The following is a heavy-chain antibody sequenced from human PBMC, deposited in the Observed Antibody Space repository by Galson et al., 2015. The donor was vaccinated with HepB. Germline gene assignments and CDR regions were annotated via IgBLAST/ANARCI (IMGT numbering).Heavy chain of an antibody. CDR1: GFTVSSNY. Sequence: SLRLSCAASGFTVSSNYMSWVRQAPGKGLEWVSVIYSGGSTYYADSVKGRFTISRDNSKNTLYLQMNSLRAEDTAVYYCAREGPYGGNSYDAFDIWGQGTMVTVSS. CDR3: AREGPYGGNSYDAFDI. CDR2: IYSGGST. J-gene: IGHJ3*02. D-gene: IGHD4-23*01. V-gene: IGHV3-53*01.